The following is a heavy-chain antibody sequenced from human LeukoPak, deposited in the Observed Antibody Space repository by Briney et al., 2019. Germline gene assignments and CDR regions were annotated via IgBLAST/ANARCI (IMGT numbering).Heavy chain of an antibody. V-gene: IGHV4-59*08. J-gene: IGHJ4*02. CDR1: GGSISTYY. CDR3: ARHSQHSRDLGSARNFDY. Sequence: SETLSLTCTVSGGSISTYYWSWIRQPPGKGLEWIGYIHYSGSTNYNPSLKSRVTISVDTSKNLFSLRLTSVAAADTAVYYCARHSQHSRDLGSARNFDYWGQGTLVTVSS. D-gene: IGHD7-27*01. CDR2: IHYSGST.